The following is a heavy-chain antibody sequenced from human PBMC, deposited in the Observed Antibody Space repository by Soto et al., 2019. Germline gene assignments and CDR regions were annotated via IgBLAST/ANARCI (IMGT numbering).Heavy chain of an antibody. V-gene: IGHV1-18*01. J-gene: IGHJ6*03. CDR1: GYTLSNYG. Sequence: GASVKVSCKASGYTLSNYGIGWVRQAPGQGLEWMGWSSTYNGNTKYAKKFQGRVTMTTDTSTSTAYMELRSLRSDDTAVYYCVRDHHDFSSDYHYYHMDVWGKGTTVTVSS. CDR3: VRDHHDFSSDYHYYHMDV. CDR2: SSTYNGNT. D-gene: IGHD3-3*01.